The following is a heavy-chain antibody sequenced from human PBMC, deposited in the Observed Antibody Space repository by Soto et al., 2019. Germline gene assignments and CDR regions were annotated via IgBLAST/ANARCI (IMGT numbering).Heavy chain of an antibody. Sequence: QVQLVQSGAEVKKPGSSVKVSCKASGGTFSSYAISWVRQAPGQGLEWMGGIMPIFGTANYAQKFQGRVTINADESTSTAYMELSSLRSEDTAVYYCARTAYGYCSSTSCYAGYYYYYGMDVWGQGTTVTVSS. CDR1: GGTFSSYA. CDR3: ARTAYGYCSSTSCYAGYYYYYGMDV. CDR2: IMPIFGTA. J-gene: IGHJ6*02. D-gene: IGHD2-2*01. V-gene: IGHV1-69*01.